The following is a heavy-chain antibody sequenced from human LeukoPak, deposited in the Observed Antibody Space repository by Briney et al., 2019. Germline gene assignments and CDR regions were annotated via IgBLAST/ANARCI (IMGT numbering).Heavy chain of an antibody. D-gene: IGHD3-10*01. J-gene: IGHJ5*02. Sequence: SVKVPCKASGGTFSSYAISWVRQAPGQGLEWMGGIIPIFGTANYAQKFQGRVTITADESTSTAYMELSSLRSEDTAVYYCARDGSGSYYTWFDPWGQGTLVTVSS. CDR3: ARDGSGSYYTWFDP. V-gene: IGHV1-69*13. CDR1: GGTFSSYA. CDR2: IIPIFGTA.